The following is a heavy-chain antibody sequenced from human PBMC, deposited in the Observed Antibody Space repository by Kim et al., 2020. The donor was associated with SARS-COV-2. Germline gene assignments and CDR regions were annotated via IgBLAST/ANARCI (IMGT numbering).Heavy chain of an antibody. J-gene: IGHJ4*02. CDR3: ARQPRPPTVTHDY. V-gene: IGHV4-39*01. D-gene: IGHD4-17*01. CDR2: IYYSGST. Sequence: SETLSLTCTVSGGSISSSSYYWGWIRQPPGKGLEWIGSIYYSGSTYYNPSLKSRVTISVDTSKNQFSLKLSSVTAADTAVYYCARQPRPPTVTHDYWGQGTLVTVSS. CDR1: GGSISSSSYY.